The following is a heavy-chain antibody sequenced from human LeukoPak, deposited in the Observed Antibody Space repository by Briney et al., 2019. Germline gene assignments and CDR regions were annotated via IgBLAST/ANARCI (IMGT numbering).Heavy chain of an antibody. Sequence: GGSLRLSCAASGFTFSSYAMSWVRQAPGKGLEWVSAISGSGGSTYYADSVKGRFIISRDNSKNTLYLQMNSLRAEDTAVYYCACGDGTTWGPFDYWGQGTLVTVSS. D-gene: IGHD1-1*01. J-gene: IGHJ4*02. CDR3: ACGDGTTWGPFDY. CDR1: GFTFSSYA. CDR2: ISGSGGST. V-gene: IGHV3-23*01.